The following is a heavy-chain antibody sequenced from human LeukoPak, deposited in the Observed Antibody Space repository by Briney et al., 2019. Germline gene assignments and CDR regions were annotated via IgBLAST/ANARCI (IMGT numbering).Heavy chain of an antibody. CDR1: GFTFSSYS. V-gene: IGHV3-48*01. Sequence: GGSLRLSCAASGFTFSSYSMNWVRQAPGKGLEWVSYISSSSSTIYYADSVKGRFTISRDNAKNSLYLQMNSLRAEDTAVYYRARDRWELLDYFDYWGQGTLVTVSS. D-gene: IGHD1-26*01. CDR2: ISSSSSTI. CDR3: ARDRWELLDYFDY. J-gene: IGHJ4*02.